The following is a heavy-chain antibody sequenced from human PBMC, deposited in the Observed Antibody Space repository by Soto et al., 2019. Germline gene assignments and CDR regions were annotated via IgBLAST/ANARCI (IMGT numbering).Heavy chain of an antibody. CDR3: ARDLGGYSGYDSGHYYGKDV. D-gene: IGHD5-12*01. CDR1: AGPFSSYA. CDR2: IIPIFGTA. Sequence: QVQLVQSGAEVKKPGSSVKVSCKASAGPFSSYAISWVRQAPGQGLEWMGGIIPIFGTANYAQKFQGRVTITADESTSTAYMELSSLRSEDTAVYYCARDLGGYSGYDSGHYYGKDVWGQGTTVTVSS. J-gene: IGHJ6*02. V-gene: IGHV1-69*12.